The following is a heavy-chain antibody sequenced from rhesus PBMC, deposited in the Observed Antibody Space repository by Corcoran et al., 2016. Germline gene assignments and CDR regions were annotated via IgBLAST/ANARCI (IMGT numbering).Heavy chain of an antibody. Sequence: QVQLQESGPGLVKPSETLSLTCAVSGGSFSRYWWSWVRQLPGKGLEWIGEINGNNGSTNDNPCLNSRVTVSNDASKKHFSLRLSSVTAADTAVYYCASVLRGLSYFDYWGQGVLVTVSS. CDR2: INGNNGST. J-gene: IGHJ4*01. CDR3: ASVLRGLSYFDY. CDR1: GGSFSRYW. V-gene: IGHV4-80*01.